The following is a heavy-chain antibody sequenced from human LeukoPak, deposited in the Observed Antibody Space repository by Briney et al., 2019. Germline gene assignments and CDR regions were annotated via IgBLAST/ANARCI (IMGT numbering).Heavy chain of an antibody. J-gene: IGHJ6*03. CDR3: ARTSHVHGGFYMDA. V-gene: IGHV4-31*02. D-gene: IGHD3-10*01. CDR1: GASFNSDDQY. CDR2: IHHRGKT. Sequence: PSQTLSLTCTVSGASFNSDDQYWNWIRQHPGKGLEWIGYIHHRGKTNYIPSLRSRVTMSADTSKNQISLRLTSVSAADTAVYYCARTSHVHGGFYMDAWGKGTTVTVSS.